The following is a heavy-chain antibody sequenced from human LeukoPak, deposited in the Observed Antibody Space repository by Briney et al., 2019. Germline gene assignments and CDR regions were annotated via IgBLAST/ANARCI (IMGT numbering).Heavy chain of an antibody. CDR2: IYSGGST. CDR3: ARNDYGDYFGPDY. Sequence: GGSLRLSCAASGFSVRNNYMTWVRQAPGKGLEWVSIIYSGGSTYYADSVKGRFTISRDNSKNTLCLQMNSLRAEDTAVYYCARNDYGDYFGPDYWGQGTLVTVSS. V-gene: IGHV3-66*02. J-gene: IGHJ4*02. CDR1: GFSVRNNY. D-gene: IGHD4-17*01.